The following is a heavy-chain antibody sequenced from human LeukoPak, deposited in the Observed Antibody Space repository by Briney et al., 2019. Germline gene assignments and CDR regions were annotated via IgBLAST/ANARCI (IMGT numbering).Heavy chain of an antibody. V-gene: IGHV3-30*02. D-gene: IGHD6-19*01. J-gene: IGHJ4*02. Sequence: QPGGSLRLSCAASGFTFSSYGMHWVRQAPGKGLEWVAFIRYDGSNKYYADSVKGRFTISRDNAKNSLYLQMNSLRAEDTAVYYCASPTAYSSGHFDYWGQGTLVTVSS. CDR3: ASPTAYSSGHFDY. CDR1: GFTFSSYG. CDR2: IRYDGSNK.